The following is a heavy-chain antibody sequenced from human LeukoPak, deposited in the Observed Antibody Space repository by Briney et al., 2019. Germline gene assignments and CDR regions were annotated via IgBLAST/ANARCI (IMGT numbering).Heavy chain of an antibody. Sequence: KRSATLSLTCAVSGGSISSYYWSWIRQPPGKGLEWIGYIYYSGSTNYNPSLKSRVTISVDTSKNQFSLKLSSVTAADTAVYYCAREINMIKFGGVRHNWFDPWGQGTLVTVSS. J-gene: IGHJ5*02. CDR2: IYYSGST. CDR3: AREINMIKFGGVRHNWFDP. CDR1: GGSISSYY. V-gene: IGHV4-59*12. D-gene: IGHD3-16*01.